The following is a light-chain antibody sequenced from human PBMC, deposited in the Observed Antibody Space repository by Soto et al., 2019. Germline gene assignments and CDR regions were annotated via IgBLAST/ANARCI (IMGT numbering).Light chain of an antibody. V-gene: IGKV1-5*03. J-gene: IGKJ2*01. CDR2: KAS. CDR1: QSISGW. CDR3: QQYNTYPYT. Sequence: DIQMTQSPSTLSASVGDRVTITCWASQSISGWLAWYQQKPGKAPNLLIYKASSLESGVPSRFSGSGSGTEFTLTISSLQPDDFATYYCQQYNTYPYTFGQGTKLEI.